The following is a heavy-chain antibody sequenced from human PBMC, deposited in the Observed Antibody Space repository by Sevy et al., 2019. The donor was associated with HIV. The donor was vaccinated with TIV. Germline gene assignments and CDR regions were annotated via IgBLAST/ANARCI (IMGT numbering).Heavy chain of an antibody. CDR2: ISYDGSNK. V-gene: IGHV3-30-3*01. CDR3: ARAAYDTLTGYYRPLYYYYYGMDV. Sequence: GGSLRLSCAASGFTFSSYAMHWVRQAPGKGLEWVAVISYDGSNKYYADSVKGRFTISRDNSKNTLYLQMNSLRAEDTAVYYCARAAYDTLTGYYRPLYYYYYGMDVWGQGTTVTVSS. D-gene: IGHD3-9*01. J-gene: IGHJ6*02. CDR1: GFTFSSYA.